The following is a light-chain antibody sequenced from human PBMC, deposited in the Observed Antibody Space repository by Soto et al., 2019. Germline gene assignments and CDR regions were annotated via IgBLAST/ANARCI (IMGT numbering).Light chain of an antibody. V-gene: IGLV2-8*01. CDR3: SSFAGGGNPVL. Sequence: QSALTQPPSASGSLGQSVTISCTGTSSDVGGYNYVSWHQQHPGKAPKVMIYEVTKRPPGVPDRFSGSKSGNTASLTVSGLQAEDEAAYYCSSFAGGGNPVLLGGGTQLTVL. CDR1: SSDVGGYNY. J-gene: IGLJ2*01. CDR2: EVT.